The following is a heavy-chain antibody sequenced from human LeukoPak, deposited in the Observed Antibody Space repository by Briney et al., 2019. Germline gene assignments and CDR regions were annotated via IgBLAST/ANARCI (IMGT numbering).Heavy chain of an antibody. CDR2: IYSGGST. J-gene: IGHJ5*02. V-gene: IGHV3-66*04. CDR3: ASQGSGLTGWFDP. Sequence: GGSLRPSCAAFGFTVSNNYMSWVRQAPGKGLEWVSVIYSGGSTYYADSVKGRFTISRDNSKNTLYLQMNSLRAEDTAVYYCASQGSGLTGWFDPWGQGILVTVSS. CDR1: GFTVSNNY. D-gene: IGHD3-10*01.